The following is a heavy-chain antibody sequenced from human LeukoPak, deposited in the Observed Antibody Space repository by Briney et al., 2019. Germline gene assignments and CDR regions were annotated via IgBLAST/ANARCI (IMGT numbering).Heavy chain of an antibody. CDR3: AKDRSEDY. D-gene: IGHD3-10*01. Sequence: PGGSLRLSCAASGFTFSSYGMHWVRQAPGKGLEWVAVISYDGSNKYYADSVKGRFTISRDNSKNTLYLQMNSLRAEDTAVYYCAKDRSEDYWGQGTLVTVSS. CDR2: ISYDGSNK. CDR1: GFTFSSYG. J-gene: IGHJ4*02. V-gene: IGHV3-30*18.